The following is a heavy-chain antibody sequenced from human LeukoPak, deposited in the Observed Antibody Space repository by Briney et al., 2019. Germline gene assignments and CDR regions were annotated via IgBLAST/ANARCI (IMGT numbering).Heavy chain of an antibody. CDR3: ARHGGSYTFDY. J-gene: IGHJ4*02. CDR2: IYFSGSH. CDR1: GGSTSSYY. Sequence: SETLSLTCTVSGGSTSSYYWSRLRQPPGKGLEWIGYIYFSGSHNYNPSLKSRGTLSIDTSENQFSLKLSSVTAADTAVYYCARHGGSYTFDYWGQGTLVTVSS. D-gene: IGHD1-26*01. V-gene: IGHV4-59*08.